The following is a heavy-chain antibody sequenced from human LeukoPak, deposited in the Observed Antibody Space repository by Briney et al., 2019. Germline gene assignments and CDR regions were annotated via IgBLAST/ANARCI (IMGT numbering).Heavy chain of an antibody. Sequence: PSQTLSLTCTVSGGSISSGSYYWSWIRQHPGKGLEWIGYIYYSGSTYYNPSLKSRVTISVDTSKNQFSLKLSSVTAADTAVYYCARDLGYCSSTSCYYYYGMDVWGQGTTVTVSS. CDR2: IYYSGST. J-gene: IGHJ6*02. V-gene: IGHV4-31*03. CDR3: ARDLGYCSSTSCYYYYGMDV. D-gene: IGHD2-2*01. CDR1: GGSISSGSYY.